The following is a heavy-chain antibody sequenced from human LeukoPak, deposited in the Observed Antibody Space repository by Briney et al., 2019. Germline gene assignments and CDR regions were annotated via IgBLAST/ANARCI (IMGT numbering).Heavy chain of an antibody. CDR3: AQHSGYSYGLDY. J-gene: IGHJ4*02. Sequence: NPSETLSLTCAVYGGSFSGYYWSWIRQPPGKGLEWIGEINHSGSTNYNPSLKSRVTISVDTSKNQFSLKLSSVTAADTAVYYCAQHSGYSYGLDYWGQGTLVTVSS. CDR2: INHSGST. CDR1: GGSFSGYY. D-gene: IGHD5-18*01. V-gene: IGHV4-34*01.